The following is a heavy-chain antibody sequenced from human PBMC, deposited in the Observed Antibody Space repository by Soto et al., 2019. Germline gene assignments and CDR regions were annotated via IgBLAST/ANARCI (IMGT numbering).Heavy chain of an antibody. V-gene: IGHV3-23*01. Sequence: EVQLLESGGGLVQPGGSLRLSCAASGFTFSSYAMSWVRQAPGKGLEWVSAISGSGGSTYYADSVKGRFTISRDNSKNTLYLQMNSLRAEDTAVYYCAKDANPCSSSWYYFDYWGQGTLVTVSS. CDR2: ISGSGGST. CDR3: AKDANPCSSSWYYFDY. CDR1: GFTFSSYA. D-gene: IGHD6-13*01. J-gene: IGHJ4*02.